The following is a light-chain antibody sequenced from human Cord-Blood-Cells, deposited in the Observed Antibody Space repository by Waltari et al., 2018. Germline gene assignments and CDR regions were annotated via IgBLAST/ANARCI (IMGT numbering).Light chain of an antibody. CDR2: LGS. V-gene: IGKV2-28*01. CDR1: QSLLHSNGYNY. CDR3: MQALQTPRT. Sequence: IVLTQSPLSLPVTPGEPASISCRSSQSLLHSNGYNYLDWYLQKPGQSPQLLIYLGSNWASGVPDRFSGSGSGTDFTLKISRVEAEDVGVYYCMQALQTPRTFGQGTKVEIK. J-gene: IGKJ1*01.